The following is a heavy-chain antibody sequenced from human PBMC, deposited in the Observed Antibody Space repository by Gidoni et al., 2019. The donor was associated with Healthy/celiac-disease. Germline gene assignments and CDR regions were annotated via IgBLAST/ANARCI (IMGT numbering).Heavy chain of an antibody. CDR1: GFTFSSYS. CDR2: ISSSSSYI. CDR3: ASGHIAAAGKRAFYYYYGMDV. V-gene: IGHV3-21*01. J-gene: IGHJ6*02. D-gene: IGHD6-13*01. Sequence: EVQLVESGGGLVKPGGSLSLSCAASGFTFSSYSMNWVRQAPGKGLEWVSSISSSSSYIYYADSVKGRFTISRDNAKNSLYLQMNSLRAEDTAVYYCASGHIAAAGKRAFYYYYGMDVWGQGTTVTVSS.